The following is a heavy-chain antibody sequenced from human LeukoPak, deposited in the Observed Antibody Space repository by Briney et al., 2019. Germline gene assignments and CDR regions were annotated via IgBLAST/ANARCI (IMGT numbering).Heavy chain of an antibody. Sequence: SETLSLTCTVSGYSISSGYYWGWIRQPPGKGLEWIGSIYHSGSTYYNPSLKSRVTISVDTSKNQFSLKLSSVTAADTAVYYCASEFRGATGYFDYWGQGTLVTVSS. V-gene: IGHV4-38-2*02. CDR2: IYHSGST. CDR3: ASEFRGATGYFDY. J-gene: IGHJ4*02. D-gene: IGHD3-10*01. CDR1: GYSISSGYY.